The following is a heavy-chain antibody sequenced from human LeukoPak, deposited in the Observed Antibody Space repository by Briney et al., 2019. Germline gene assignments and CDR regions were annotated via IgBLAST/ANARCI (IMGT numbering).Heavy chain of an antibody. J-gene: IGHJ4*02. V-gene: IGHV1-8*03. CDR3: ARGPPGMGFWSGYFGSHIPLDY. D-gene: IGHD3-3*01. CDR1: GYTFTSYD. CDR2: MNPNSGNT. Sequence: ASVTVSCKASGYTFTSYDINWVRQATGQGLEWMGWMNPNSGNTGYAQKFQGRVTITRNTSISTAYMELSSLRSEDTAVYYCARGPPGMGFWSGYFGSHIPLDYWGQGTLVTVSS.